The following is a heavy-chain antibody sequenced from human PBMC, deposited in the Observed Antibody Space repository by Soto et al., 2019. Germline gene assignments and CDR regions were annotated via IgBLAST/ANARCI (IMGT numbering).Heavy chain of an antibody. Sequence: XGSLRLSFAASCSSISSHCMSWVRQAPGKGLEWVANINQDGTKIHYVDSVKGRFTISRDNAKNSLHLQLSSLRADDTAVYFCARGEEWLLLSLQGVFDQWGQGTLVTVSS. J-gene: IGHJ4*02. D-gene: IGHD3-3*01. CDR1: CSSISSHC. CDR2: INQDGTKI. CDR3: ARGEEWLLLSLQGVFDQ. V-gene: IGHV3-7*03.